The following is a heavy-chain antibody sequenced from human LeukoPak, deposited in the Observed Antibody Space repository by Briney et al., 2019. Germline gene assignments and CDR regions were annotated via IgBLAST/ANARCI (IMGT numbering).Heavy chain of an antibody. CDR2: INPNSGGT. Sequence: ASVNVSFTSSVYTFIFYNMHWVRQAPGQGLEWMGWINPNSGGTNYAQSFQGRVTMTRDTSISTAYMELSRLRSDDTAIYYCALVGEALDYWGQGTLVTVSS. V-gene: IGHV1-2*02. CDR1: VYTFIFYN. J-gene: IGHJ4*02. D-gene: IGHD4-17*01. CDR3: ALVGEALDY.